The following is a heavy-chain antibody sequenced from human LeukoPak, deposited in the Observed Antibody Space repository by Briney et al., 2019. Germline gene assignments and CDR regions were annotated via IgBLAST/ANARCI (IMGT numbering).Heavy chain of an antibody. J-gene: IGHJ6*04. CDR3: ARDRYGMDV. Sequence: PGRSLRLSSAASGFTFSSYAMHWVRQAPGTGLEWVAVISYDGSNKYYADSVKGRFTISRDNSKNTLYLQMNSLRAEDTAVYYCARDRYGMDVWGKGTTVTVSS. CDR2: ISYDGSNK. CDR1: GFTFSSYA. V-gene: IGHV3-30*04.